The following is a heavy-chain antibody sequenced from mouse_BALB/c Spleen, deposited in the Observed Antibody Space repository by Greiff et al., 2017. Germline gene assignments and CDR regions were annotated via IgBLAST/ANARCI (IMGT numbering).Heavy chain of an antibody. J-gene: IGHJ4*01. CDR1: GFSLTGYG. D-gene: IGHD1-2*01. CDR3: ASPITTATGAMDY. Sequence: QVQLKESGPGLVAPSQSLSITCTVSGFSLTGYGVNWVRQPPGKGLEWLGMIWGDGSTDYNSALKSRLSISKDNSKSQVFLKMNSLQTDDTARYYCASPITTATGAMDYWGQGTSVTVSS. V-gene: IGHV2-6-7*01. CDR2: IWGDGST.